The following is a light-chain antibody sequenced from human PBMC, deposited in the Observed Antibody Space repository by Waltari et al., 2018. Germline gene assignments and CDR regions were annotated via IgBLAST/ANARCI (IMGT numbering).Light chain of an antibody. CDR2: DVS. CDR1: SSDIGGYNY. J-gene: IGLJ2*01. CDR3: SSYTSSSTLV. V-gene: IGLV2-14*03. Sequence: QSALTQPASVSGSPGQSITISCTGTSSDIGGYNYVSWYQQHPGKAPKLLIYDVSNRPSGVSNRVSGSKSGTTASLTISGLQAEDEADYYCSSYTSSSTLVFGGGTKLTVL.